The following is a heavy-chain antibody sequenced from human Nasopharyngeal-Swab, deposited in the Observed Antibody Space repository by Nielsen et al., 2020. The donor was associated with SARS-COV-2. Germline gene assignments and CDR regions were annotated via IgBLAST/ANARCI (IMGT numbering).Heavy chain of an antibody. CDR2: INHSGST. Sequence: SETLSLTCAVYGGSFSGYYWSWIRQPPGKGPEWIGEINHSGSTNYNPSLKSRVTISVDTSKNQFSLKLSSVTAADTAVYYCARGDLGIAVAKQPFDYWGQGTLVTVSS. CDR1: GGSFSGYY. V-gene: IGHV4-34*01. J-gene: IGHJ4*02. CDR3: ARGDLGIAVAKQPFDY. D-gene: IGHD6-19*01.